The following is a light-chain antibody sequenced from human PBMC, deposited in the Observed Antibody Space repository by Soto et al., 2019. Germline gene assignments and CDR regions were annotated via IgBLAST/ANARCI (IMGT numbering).Light chain of an antibody. CDR2: GAS. CDR3: QHYHNWPPWT. J-gene: IGKJ1*01. V-gene: IGKV3-15*01. Sequence: EIVMTQSPVTLSVSPGERATLSCRASQSISINLAWYQQKPGQAPRLLIYGASTRATGIPARFSGSGSGTDFTLSISSLQSEDFAVYYCQHYHNWPPWTFGQGTKVEIK. CDR1: QSISIN.